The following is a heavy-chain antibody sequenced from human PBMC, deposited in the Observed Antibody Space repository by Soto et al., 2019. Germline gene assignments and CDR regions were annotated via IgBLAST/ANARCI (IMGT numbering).Heavy chain of an antibody. CDR1: GYSISSGYY. V-gene: IGHV4-38-2*01. CDR2: IYHSGST. J-gene: IGHJ3*02. D-gene: IGHD3-22*01. CDR3: ARVRYYYDSSGYYCYDAFDI. Sequence: PSETLSLTCAVSGYSISSGYYWGWIRQPPGKGLEWIGSIYHSGSTYYNPSLKSRVTISVDTSKNQFSLKLSSVTAADTAVYYCARVRYYYDSSGYYCYDAFDIWGQGTMVTVSS.